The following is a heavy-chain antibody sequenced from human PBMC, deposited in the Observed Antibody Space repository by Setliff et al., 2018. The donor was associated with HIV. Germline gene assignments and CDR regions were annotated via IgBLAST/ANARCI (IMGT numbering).Heavy chain of an antibody. V-gene: IGHV4-34*01. CDR2: IDHSGST. CDR3: ARGSGVSLDTYDV. D-gene: IGHD5-18*01. J-gene: IGHJ3*01. CDR1: GGSFSNYH. Sequence: SETLSLTCAVYGGSFSNYHWTWIRKSPEKGLEWIAEIDHSGSTNYNPFLKRRVSISVDPSKNQFSLKVTSLTAADTAVYFCARGSGVSLDTYDVWGQGTMVTVSS.